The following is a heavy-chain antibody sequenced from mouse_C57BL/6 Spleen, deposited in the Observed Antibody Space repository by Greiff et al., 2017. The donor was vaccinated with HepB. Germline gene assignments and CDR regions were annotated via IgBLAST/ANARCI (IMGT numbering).Heavy chain of an antibody. CDR3: ARFPPVVDYYAMDY. CDR2: IRNKANGYTT. J-gene: IGHJ4*01. Sequence: EVMLVESGGGLVQPGGSLSLSCAASGFTFTDYYMSWVRQPPGKALEWLGFIRNKANGYTTEYSASVKGRFTISRDNSQSILYLQMNALRAEDSATYYCARFPPVVDYYAMDYWGQGTSVTVSS. CDR1: GFTFTDYY. D-gene: IGHD1-1*01. V-gene: IGHV7-3*01.